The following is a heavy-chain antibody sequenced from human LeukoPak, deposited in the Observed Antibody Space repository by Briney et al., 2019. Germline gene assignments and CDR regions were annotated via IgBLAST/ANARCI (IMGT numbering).Heavy chain of an antibody. CDR1: GFIVSNNY. J-gene: IGHJ4*02. Sequence: GGSLRLSCAASGFIVSNNYMSWVRQAPGKGLEWVSVIYSDGTTYYADSVKGRFTISRDNSKNTLYLQMNSLRAEDTAVYYCARDLLSFGYYDSSGYYPDYWGQGTLVTVSS. D-gene: IGHD3-22*01. CDR2: IYSDGTT. V-gene: IGHV3-66*01. CDR3: ARDLLSFGYYDSSGYYPDY.